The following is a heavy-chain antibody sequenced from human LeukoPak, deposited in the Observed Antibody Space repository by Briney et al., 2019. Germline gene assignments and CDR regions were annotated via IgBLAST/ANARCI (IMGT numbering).Heavy chain of an antibody. V-gene: IGHV1-69*04. D-gene: IGHD1-26*01. J-gene: IGHJ1*01. Sequence: ASVKVSCKASGGTFSSYAISWVRQAPGQGLEWMGRIIPILGIANYAQKFQGRVTITADKSTSTAYMELSSLRSEDTAVYYCARDRHSGSYRGKYFQHWGQGTLVTVSS. CDR2: IIPILGIA. CDR3: ARDRHSGSYRGKYFQH. CDR1: GGTFSSYA.